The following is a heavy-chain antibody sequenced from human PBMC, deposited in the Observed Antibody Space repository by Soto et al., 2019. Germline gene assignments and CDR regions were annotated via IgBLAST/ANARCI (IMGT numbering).Heavy chain of an antibody. Sequence: ASLKVSCKASGYTFTSYGISWVRQAPGQGLEWMGWISAYNGNTNYAQKLQGRVTMNKDTSTRTAYMELRSLRSDDTAVYYCARCYDSSGYLTFDXLGQGTLVTVSX. CDR3: ARCYDSSGYLTFDX. CDR2: ISAYNGNT. J-gene: IGHJ4*02. V-gene: IGHV1-18*01. CDR1: GYTFTSYG. D-gene: IGHD3-22*01.